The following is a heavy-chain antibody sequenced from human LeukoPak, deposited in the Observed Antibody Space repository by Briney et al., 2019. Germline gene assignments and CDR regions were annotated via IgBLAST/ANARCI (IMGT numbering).Heavy chain of an antibody. CDR2: IKRDGSEK. CDR1: GFTFSSYW. CDR3: ARDHGWQSFDL. Sequence: GGSLRLSCAASGFTFSSYWMTWVRQAPGRGLEWVASIKRDGSEKNYVDSVKGRFTISRDNGKNSLYLQMNSLRVEDTAVYYCARDHGWQSFDLWGQGTMLTASS. J-gene: IGHJ3*01. V-gene: IGHV3-7*04. D-gene: IGHD6-19*01.